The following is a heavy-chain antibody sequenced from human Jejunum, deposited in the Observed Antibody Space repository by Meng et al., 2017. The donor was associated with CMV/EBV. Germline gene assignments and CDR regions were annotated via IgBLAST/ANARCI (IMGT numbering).Heavy chain of an antibody. V-gene: IGHV2-5*02. CDR1: GFSPSTSGEG. D-gene: IGHD1-26*01. J-gene: IGHJ4*02. CDR2: IYRGDDK. Sequence: QYNLKCAGPKLVKPTQTLTLTCSFSGFSPSTSGEGVGWIRQPPGKALEWLALIYRGDDKRYSPSLNSRLTIAKDTSKNEVVLTLTNMGPIDTGTYYCAHFVGGYYPSRPDYWGQGTLVTVSS. CDR3: AHFVGGYYPSRPDY.